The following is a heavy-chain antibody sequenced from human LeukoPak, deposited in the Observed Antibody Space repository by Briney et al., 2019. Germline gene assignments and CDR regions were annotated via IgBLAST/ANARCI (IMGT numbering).Heavy chain of an antibody. CDR1: GFTFSYHW. CDR2: IKNDGAVK. J-gene: IGHJ4*02. CDR3: AKDSYSKGDF. V-gene: IGHV3-7*01. D-gene: IGHD6-13*01. Sequence: GRSLTLSCAASGFTFSYHWITWVRQAPGKWREWVANIKNDGAVKNYVDSVEGRFTISRDNAKNSLYLQMNSLRAEDTAVYYCAKDSYSKGDFWGQGVLVTVSS.